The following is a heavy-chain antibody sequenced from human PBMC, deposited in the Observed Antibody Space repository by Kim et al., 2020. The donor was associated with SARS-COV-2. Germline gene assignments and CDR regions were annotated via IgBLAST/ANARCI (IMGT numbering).Heavy chain of an antibody. J-gene: IGHJ2*01. CDR3: ARDTGGGDWYFDL. D-gene: IGHD3-16*01. V-gene: IGHV4-59*01. Sequence: YTPPLKRRVTISVDTSKNQFSLKLSSVTAADTAVYYCARDTGGGDWYFDLWGRGTLVTVSS.